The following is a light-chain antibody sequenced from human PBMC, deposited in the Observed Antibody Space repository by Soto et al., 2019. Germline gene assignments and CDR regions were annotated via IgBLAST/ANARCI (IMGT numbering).Light chain of an antibody. CDR1: SSNIGSNT. Sequence: QSLLTQPPSAFGTPGQRVTICCSGSSSNIGSNTVSWYQQLPGTAPKLFIYSNNQRPSGVPDRFSGSKSGTSASLAICGLQSEDEAAYYCVAWDDSLNGYVVFGGGTK. V-gene: IGLV1-44*01. J-gene: IGLJ2*01. CDR3: VAWDDSLNGYVV. CDR2: SNN.